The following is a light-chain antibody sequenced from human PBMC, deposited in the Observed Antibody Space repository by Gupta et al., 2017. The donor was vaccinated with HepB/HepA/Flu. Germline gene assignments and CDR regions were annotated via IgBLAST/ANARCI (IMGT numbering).Light chain of an antibody. CDR3: KQCGSAPLT. CDR1: QSVSFNC. V-gene: IGKV3-20*01. CDR2: RAS. Sequence: EIVLTPSPGTLSLSPGERATLSCRASQSVSFNCLAWYQQKPGQPPRLLIYRASIRIPGIPDRVRARVSGTDFTPNISRLEPEDFEGYYGKQCGSAPLTFGGGTKVEIK. J-gene: IGKJ4*02.